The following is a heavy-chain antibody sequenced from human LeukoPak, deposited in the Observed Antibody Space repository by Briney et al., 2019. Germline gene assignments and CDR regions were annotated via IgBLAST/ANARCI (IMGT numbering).Heavy chain of an antibody. V-gene: IGHV4-59*01. J-gene: IGHJ4*01. Sequence: PSETLSLTCTVSGGSINSYYWSWIQQPPGKGLEWIGYVSDTGSTNYNPSLKSRVTISVDTSKKQFYLKLTSVTAADTAVYYCARTTTTFDDWGHGTLVTVSS. CDR3: ARTTTTFDD. CDR2: VSDTGST. D-gene: IGHD4-11*01. CDR1: GGSINSYY.